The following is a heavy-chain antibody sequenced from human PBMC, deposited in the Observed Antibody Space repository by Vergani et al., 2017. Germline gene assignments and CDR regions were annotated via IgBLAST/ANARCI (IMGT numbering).Heavy chain of an antibody. Sequence: QVQLQESGPGLVKPSETLSLTCTVSNDSVSNTFYYWGWIRRTPGKGLEWIGSIYYSGSTNYNPSLNSRVTMSVDTSKNQFSLKLRSVTAADTAVYFCARVMYRDEASTGYRLEGMDIWGQGTTVTISS. J-gene: IGHJ6*02. CDR2: IYYSGST. CDR1: NDSVSNTFYY. V-gene: IGHV4-39*07. CDR3: ARVMYRDEASTGYRLEGMDI. D-gene: IGHD3-9*01.